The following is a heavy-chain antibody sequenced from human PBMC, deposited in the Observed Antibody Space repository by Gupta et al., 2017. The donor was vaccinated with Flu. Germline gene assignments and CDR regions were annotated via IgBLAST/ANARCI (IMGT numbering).Heavy chain of an antibody. V-gene: IGHV3-30*04. D-gene: IGHD2-15*01. CDR2: ISYDGSND. Sequence: APGKGLEWVAAISYDGSNDFHADSVKGRFTISRDNSKDTLYLILNSLRAEDTAVYYCARARSAGTPPSYSFDYWGQGTLVTVSS. J-gene: IGHJ4*02. CDR3: ARARSAGTPPSYSFDY.